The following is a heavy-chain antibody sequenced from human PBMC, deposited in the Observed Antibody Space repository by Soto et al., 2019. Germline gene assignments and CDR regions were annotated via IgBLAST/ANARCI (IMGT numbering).Heavy chain of an antibody. CDR1: VYTFPVSY. D-gene: IGHD1-26*01. CDR2: INPKSGGT. Sequence: ASVKVSCDSSVYTFPVSYMHWVRQAPGQGLEWMGWINPKSGGTMYPQKFQGRVTMTWDTSISTAYMALTRLRSEDTAVYYCARDLAKGGGSAGFDYWGQGTLVTVSS. J-gene: IGHJ4*02. V-gene: IGHV1-2*02. CDR3: ARDLAKGGGSAGFDY.